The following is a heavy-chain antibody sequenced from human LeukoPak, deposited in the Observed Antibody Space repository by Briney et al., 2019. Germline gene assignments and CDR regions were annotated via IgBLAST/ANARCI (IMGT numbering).Heavy chain of an antibody. CDR3: ARGTYCSSTSCHTWFDP. CDR2: IIPILGIA. D-gene: IGHD2-2*02. CDR1: GGTFSSYA. V-gene: IGHV1-69*04. Sequence: GASVTVSCKGSGGTFSSYAISWVRQAPGQGLEWMGRIIPILGIANYAQKFQGRVTITADKSTSTAYMELSSLRSEDTAVYYCARGTYCSSTSCHTWFDPWGQGTLVTVSS. J-gene: IGHJ5*02.